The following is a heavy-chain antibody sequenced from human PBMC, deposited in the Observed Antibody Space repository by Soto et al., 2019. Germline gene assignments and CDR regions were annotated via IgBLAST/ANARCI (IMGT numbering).Heavy chain of an antibody. Sequence: GASVKVSCKASGYTFTSYGISWVRQAPGQGLEWMGWISAYNGNTNYAQKLQGRVTMTTDTSTSTAYMELRSLRSDDTAVYYCARDSPTFHGSGSYNLIDYWGQGTLVTVSS. V-gene: IGHV1-18*01. CDR1: GYTFTSYG. D-gene: IGHD3-10*01. CDR2: ISAYNGNT. CDR3: ARDSPTFHGSGSYNLIDY. J-gene: IGHJ4*02.